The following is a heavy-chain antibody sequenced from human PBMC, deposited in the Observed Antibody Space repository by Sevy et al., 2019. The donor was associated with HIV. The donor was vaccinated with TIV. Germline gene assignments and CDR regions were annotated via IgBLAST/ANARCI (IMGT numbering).Heavy chain of an antibody. J-gene: IGHJ6*03. CDR3: ARIRTGYYYYYMDV. Sequence: GGSLRLSCAASGFTFSSYSMNWVRQAPGKVLEWVSYISSSSSTIYYADSVKGRFTISRDNAKNSLYLQMISLRDEDTAVYYCARIRTGYYYYYMDVWGKGTTVTVSS. D-gene: IGHD4-17*01. V-gene: IGHV3-48*02. CDR1: GFTFSSYS. CDR2: ISSSSSTI.